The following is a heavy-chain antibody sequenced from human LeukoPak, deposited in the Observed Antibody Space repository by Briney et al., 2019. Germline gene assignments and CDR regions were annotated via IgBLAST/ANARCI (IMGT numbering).Heavy chain of an antibody. CDR2: INPNSGGT. V-gene: IGHV1-2*06. CDR1: GYTFTGYY. Sequence: AASVKVSCKASGYTFTGYYMHWVRQAPGQGLEWMGRINPNSGGTNYAQKFQGRVTMTRDTSISTAYMELSRLRSGDTAVYYYARGYDSSGYYYYSRQGTLVTVSS. CDR3: ARGYDSSGYYYY. D-gene: IGHD3-22*01. J-gene: IGHJ4*02.